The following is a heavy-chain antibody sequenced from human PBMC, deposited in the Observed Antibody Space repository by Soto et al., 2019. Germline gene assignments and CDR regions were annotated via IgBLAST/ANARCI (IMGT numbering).Heavy chain of an antibody. CDR1: GFTFTKYF. Sequence: EVQLVESGGGLVKPGGSLKLSCAASGFTFTKYFMNWVRQAPGKGLEWVSAIIGSGSYIHYADSVKGRFTISRDNAKNSLYLQMNSLRADDTAVYYCARSGSDMTLDYWGQGTLVTVSS. CDR3: ARSGSDMTLDY. J-gene: IGHJ4*02. V-gene: IGHV3-21*01. D-gene: IGHD1-26*01. CDR2: IIGSGSYI.